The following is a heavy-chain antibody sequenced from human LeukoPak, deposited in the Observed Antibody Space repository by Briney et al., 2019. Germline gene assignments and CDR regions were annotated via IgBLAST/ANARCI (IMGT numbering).Heavy chain of an antibody. CDR2: MNPNSGNT. V-gene: IGHV1-8*01. CDR1: GYTFTSYY. D-gene: IGHD6-19*01. CDR3: ARGSYSSGWDFDY. Sequence: ASVKVSCKASGYTFTSYYINWVRQATGQGLEWMGWMNPNSGNTGYAQKFQGRVTMTRNTSISTAYMELSSLRSEDTAVYYCARGSYSSGWDFDYWGQGTLVTVSS. J-gene: IGHJ4*02.